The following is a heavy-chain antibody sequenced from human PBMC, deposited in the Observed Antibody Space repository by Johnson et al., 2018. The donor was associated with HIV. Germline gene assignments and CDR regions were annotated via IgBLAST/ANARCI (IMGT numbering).Heavy chain of an antibody. CDR3: AKDAAAAALRAFDN. CDR2: ISFDGYNK. D-gene: IGHD6-13*01. V-gene: IGHV3-30*04. Sequence: QVQLVESGGGVVQPGRSLRLSCAASGFTFSSYTIHWVRQAPGKGLEWVAVISFDGYNKYYADSVKGRFTISRDNSKNTLFLQMNSLRAEDTAVYYCAKDAAAAALRAFDNWGQGTMVTVSS. CDR1: GFTFSSYT. J-gene: IGHJ3*02.